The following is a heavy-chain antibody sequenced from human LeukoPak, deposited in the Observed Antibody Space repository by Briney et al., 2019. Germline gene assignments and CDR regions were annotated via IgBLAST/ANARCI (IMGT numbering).Heavy chain of an antibody. CDR1: GFTFSTYS. CDR2: ISGSSNTI. CDR3: ARDHRPLGYCSGGSCYSNLFRFDP. D-gene: IGHD2-15*01. Sequence: GGSLRLSCAASGFTFSTYSMNWVRQAPEKGLEWVSYISGSSNTIYYADSVKGRFTISRDNAKNSLYLQMNSLRAEDTAVYYCARDHRPLGYCSGGSCYSNLFRFDPWGQGTLVTVSS. J-gene: IGHJ5*02. V-gene: IGHV3-48*04.